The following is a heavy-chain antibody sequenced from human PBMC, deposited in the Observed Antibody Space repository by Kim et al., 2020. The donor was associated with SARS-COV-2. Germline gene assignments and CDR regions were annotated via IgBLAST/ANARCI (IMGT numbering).Heavy chain of an antibody. J-gene: IGHJ6*03. D-gene: IGHD1-26*01. Sequence: SETLSLTCAVYGGSFSGYYWSWIRQPPGKGLEWIGEINHSGSTNYNPSLKSRVTISVDTSKNQFSLKLSSVTAADTAVYYCAELNYYYYYMDVWGKGTTVTVSS. CDR2: INHSGST. CDR3: AELNYYYYYMDV. V-gene: IGHV4-34*01. CDR1: GGSFSGYY.